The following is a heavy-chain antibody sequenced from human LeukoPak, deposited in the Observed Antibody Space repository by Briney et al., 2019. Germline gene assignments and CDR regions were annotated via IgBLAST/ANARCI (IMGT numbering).Heavy chain of an antibody. CDR3: ARGRQDVTMIVVVMTAVSYYLDV. CDR2: MNPSGST. J-gene: IGHJ6*03. D-gene: IGHD3-22*01. CDR1: GGSFSGYY. V-gene: IGHV4-34*01. Sequence: SETLSLTCAVYGGSFSGYYWTWIRQTPEKGLEWIGEMNPSGSTNYNPSLKSRVTISVDTSKNQFSLELSSVTAADTAVYYCARGRQDVTMIVVVMTAVSYYLDVWGKGATVTVS.